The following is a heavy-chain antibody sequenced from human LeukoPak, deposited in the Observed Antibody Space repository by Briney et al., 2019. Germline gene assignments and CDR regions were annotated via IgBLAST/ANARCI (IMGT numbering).Heavy chain of an antibody. Sequence: ASVKVSCKASGYTFTGYYMHWVRQAPGQGLEWMGWINPNSGGTNYAQKFQGRVTMTRDTSISTAYMELSGLTSDETAVYYCARAGDDSSGWYDYWGQGTLVTVSS. D-gene: IGHD6-19*01. CDR3: ARAGDDSSGWYDY. CDR1: GYTFTGYY. V-gene: IGHV1-2*02. CDR2: INPNSGGT. J-gene: IGHJ4*02.